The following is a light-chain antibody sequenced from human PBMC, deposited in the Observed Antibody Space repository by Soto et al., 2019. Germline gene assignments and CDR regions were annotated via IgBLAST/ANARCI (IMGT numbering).Light chain of an antibody. J-gene: IGLJ1*01. Sequence: QSVLTQPPSVSAAPGQKVTISCSGSSSNIGGNSVSWYQQLPGTAPKLLIYGDNKRPSGIPDRFSGSKSGTSATLGITGFQTGDEADYYCCLYIGATTYVFGTGTKVTVL. V-gene: IGLV1-51*01. CDR2: GDN. CDR1: SSNIGGNS. CDR3: CLYIGATTYV.